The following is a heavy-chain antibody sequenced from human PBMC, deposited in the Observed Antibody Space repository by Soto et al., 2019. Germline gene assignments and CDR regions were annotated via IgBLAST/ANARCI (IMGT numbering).Heavy chain of an antibody. CDR2: INPHSGDT. CDR3: ARRGKSYLSPRDSYGMDA. J-gene: IGHJ6*02. Sequence: ASVKVSCKSSGYTFIYYYLHWVRQAPGQGLEWMGWINPHSGDTYYAEKFQGRVTMTRDTSITTVFMDLSRLTSDDTALYFCARRGKSYLSPRDSYGMDAWGQGTSVTVSS. CDR1: GYTFIYYY. D-gene: IGHD3-16*01. V-gene: IGHV1-2*02.